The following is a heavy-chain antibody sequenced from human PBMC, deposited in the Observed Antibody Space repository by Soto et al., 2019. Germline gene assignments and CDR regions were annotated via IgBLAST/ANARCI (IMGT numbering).Heavy chain of an antibody. V-gene: IGHV3-48*03. J-gene: IGHJ3*02. CDR2: INSGGSAI. Sequence: EVQLVESGGGLVQPGGSLRLSCAASGFTFSSYEMDWVRQAPGKGLEWVAYINSGGSAIYYADSVKGRFIISRDNAKNSLYLQMSSLRAEDTAIYYCTKEKSVMYSGYDAFDIWGQGIMVTVS. D-gene: IGHD5-12*01. CDR3: TKEKSVMYSGYDAFDI. CDR1: GFTFSSYE.